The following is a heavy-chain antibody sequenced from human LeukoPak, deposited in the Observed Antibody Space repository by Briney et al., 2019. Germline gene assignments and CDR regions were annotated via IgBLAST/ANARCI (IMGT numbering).Heavy chain of an antibody. CDR3: ARDYRSGAPDYLDS. J-gene: IGHJ4*02. Sequence: GGSLRLSCAASGFTVSSNYMSWVRQAPGKGLEWVAVISGGGDIKIYADSVKDRFTISRDNSKNTLYLEMNSLRVDDTAVYYCARDYRSGAPDYLDSWGQGTLVTVSS. D-gene: IGHD1-14*01. V-gene: IGHV3-30-3*01. CDR2: ISGGGDIK. CDR1: GFTVSSNY.